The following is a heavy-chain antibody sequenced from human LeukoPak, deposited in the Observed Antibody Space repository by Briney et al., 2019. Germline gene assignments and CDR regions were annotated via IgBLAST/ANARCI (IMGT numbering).Heavy chain of an antibody. V-gene: IGHV3-9*01. J-gene: IGHJ4*02. CDR2: VSWDSGNI. CDR1: GFTFDDHA. Sequence: GGSLRLSCVASGFTFDDHAMQWVRQTAGEGLEWVSGVSWDSGNIGHADAVKGRFTISRDNAKNSLYLQMNSLRTEDTAFYYCARDLNYYFLPSYSGVDNWGRGTLVTVSS. CDR3: ARDLNYYFLPSYSGVDN. D-gene: IGHD3-9*01.